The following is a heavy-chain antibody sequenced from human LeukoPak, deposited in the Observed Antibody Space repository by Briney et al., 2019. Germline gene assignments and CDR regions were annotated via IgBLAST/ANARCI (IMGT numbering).Heavy chain of an antibody. CDR3: ARFGQNRKSGSYPLDY. Sequence: SVKVSCKASGGTFSSYAISWVRQAPGQGLEWMGRIIPILGIANYAQKSQGRVTITADKSTSTAYMELSSLRSEDTAVYYCARFGQNRKSGSYPLDYWGQGTLVTVSS. J-gene: IGHJ4*02. CDR2: IIPILGIA. D-gene: IGHD1-26*01. CDR1: GGTFSSYA. V-gene: IGHV1-69*04.